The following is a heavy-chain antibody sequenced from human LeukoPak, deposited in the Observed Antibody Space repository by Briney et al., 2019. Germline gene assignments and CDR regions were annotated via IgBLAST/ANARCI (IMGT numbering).Heavy chain of an antibody. V-gene: IGHV1-8*01. Sequence: ASVKVSCKASGYTFTSYDINWVRQATGQGVEWMGWMNPNSGNTGYAQKFQGRVTMTRTTSISTAYMELSSLRSEDTAVYYCARGDSYYGSGSYLNDYWGQGTLVTVSS. CDR3: ARGDSYYGSGSYLNDY. J-gene: IGHJ4*02. CDR2: MNPNSGNT. CDR1: GYTFTSYD. D-gene: IGHD3-10*01.